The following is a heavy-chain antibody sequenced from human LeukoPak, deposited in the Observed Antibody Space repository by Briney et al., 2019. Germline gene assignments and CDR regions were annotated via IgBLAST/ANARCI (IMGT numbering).Heavy chain of an antibody. Sequence: SLRLSCAASGFTFDYYAMHWVRQAPGKGVEWVSGISWNSGSIGYADSVKGRFTISRDNPKTSLYLQMNSLRAEDTALYYCAKGGDYGDPTGHDAFDIWGQGTMVTVSS. CDR2: ISWNSGSI. J-gene: IGHJ3*02. CDR1: GFTFDYYA. CDR3: AKGGDYGDPTGHDAFDI. V-gene: IGHV3-9*01. D-gene: IGHD4-17*01.